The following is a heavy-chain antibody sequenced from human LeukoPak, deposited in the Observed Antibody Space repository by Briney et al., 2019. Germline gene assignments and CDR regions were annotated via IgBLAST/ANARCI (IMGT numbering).Heavy chain of an antibody. CDR2: IHYSGNT. V-gene: IGHV4-59*01. J-gene: IGHJ4*02. Sequence: SETLSLTCAVSGASISDYYWSWIRQPPGKGLEWIGYIHYSGNTNYNPSLKSRVTMSVDTSTNHFSLKLSSVTAADTAVYFCASASEHNYYFPFWGQGTLATVSS. D-gene: IGHD1-1*01. CDR1: GASISDYY. CDR3: ASASEHNYYFPF.